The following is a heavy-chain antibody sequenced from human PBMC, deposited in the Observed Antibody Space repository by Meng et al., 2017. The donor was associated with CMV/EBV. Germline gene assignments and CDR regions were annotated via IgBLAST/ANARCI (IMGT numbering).Heavy chain of an antibody. J-gene: IGHJ5*02. Sequence: YSISSSTWWGWILQPPGKGLEWIGFIYYSGSTYYNPSLKSRVTMSVDTSKNQFSLKLSSVTAVDTAVYYCARLGSSSSWVLGWFDPWGQGTLVTVSS. CDR1: YSISSSTW. CDR3: ARLGSSSSWVLGWFDP. D-gene: IGHD6-6*01. CDR2: IYYSGST. V-gene: IGHV4-28*01.